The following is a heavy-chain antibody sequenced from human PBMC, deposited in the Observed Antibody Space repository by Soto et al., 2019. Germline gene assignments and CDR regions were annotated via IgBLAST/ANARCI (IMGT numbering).Heavy chain of an antibody. J-gene: IGHJ4*02. CDR1: GFIFSSYN. Sequence: GESLKISCAASGFIFSSYNMNWVRQAPGKGLEWVAAISSTSNYIYYTNSLKGRFTISRDNAQNSLYLQMNSLRVEDTAVYFCARGFGGVVVHDHWGQGTLVTVSS. V-gene: IGHV3-21*01. D-gene: IGHD3-16*02. CDR3: ARGFGGVVVHDH. CDR2: ISSTSNYI.